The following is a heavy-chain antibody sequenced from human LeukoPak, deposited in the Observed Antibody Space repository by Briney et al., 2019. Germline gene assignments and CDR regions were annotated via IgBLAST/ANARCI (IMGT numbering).Heavy chain of an antibody. Sequence: ASVKASCKASGYTFTNYAMHWVRLAPGQRLQWMGWINLVNGNTKYSQEFQGRVTITRDTSASTAYMELSSLRSDDMAVYYCARGRGTTGSNRDFYYYYYMDIWGNGTTVTVSS. V-gene: IGHV1-3*03. CDR3: ARGRGTTGSNRDFYYYYYMDI. J-gene: IGHJ6*03. CDR1: GYTFTNYA. D-gene: IGHD1-1*01. CDR2: INLVNGNT.